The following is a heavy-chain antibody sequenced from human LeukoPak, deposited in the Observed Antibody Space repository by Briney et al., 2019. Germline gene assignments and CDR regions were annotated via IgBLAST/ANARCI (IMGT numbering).Heavy chain of an antibody. CDR2: ISSSSSYI. V-gene: IGHV3-21*01. CDR1: GFTFSSYS. J-gene: IGHJ4*02. D-gene: IGHD5-18*01. Sequence: GGSLRLSCAASGFTFSSYSMTWVRQAPGKGLEWVSSISSSSSYIYYADSVKGRFTISRDNAKNSLYLQMNSLRAEDTAVYYCARSAGYGPTADFDYWGQGTLVTVSS. CDR3: ARSAGYGPTADFDY.